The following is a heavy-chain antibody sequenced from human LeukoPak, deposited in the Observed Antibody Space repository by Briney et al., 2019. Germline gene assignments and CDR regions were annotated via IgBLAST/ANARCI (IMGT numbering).Heavy chain of an antibody. CDR2: ISYDGSNK. CDR1: GFTFSSYA. J-gene: IGHJ6*04. CDR3: AKVGVATEYYYYYYGMDV. D-gene: IGHD5-12*01. Sequence: PGGSLRLSCAASGFTFSSYAMHWVRQAPGKGLEWVAVISYDGSNKYYADSVKGRFTISRDNSKNTLYLQMNSLRAEDTAVYYCAKVGVATEYYYYYYGMDVWGKGTTVTVSS. V-gene: IGHV3-30*04.